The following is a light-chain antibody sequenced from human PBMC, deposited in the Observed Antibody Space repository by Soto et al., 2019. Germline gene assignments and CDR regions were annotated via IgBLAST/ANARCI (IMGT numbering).Light chain of an antibody. CDR3: QSYDSSLSVVV. Sequence: QSVLTQSPSVSGAPGQRVTISCTGSSSNIGADYDVHWYQHLPGTAPKVLIYGNSNRPSGVPDRISGSKSGTSASLAITGLQAEDEADYYCQSYDSSLSVVVFGGGTQLTVL. CDR2: GNS. CDR1: SSNIGADYD. V-gene: IGLV1-40*01. J-gene: IGLJ2*01.